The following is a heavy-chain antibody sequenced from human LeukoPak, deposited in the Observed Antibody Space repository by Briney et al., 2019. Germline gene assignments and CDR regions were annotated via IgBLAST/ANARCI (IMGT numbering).Heavy chain of an antibody. CDR3: AKGGSGSYPFDAFDI. CDR1: GFTFSSYS. J-gene: IGHJ3*02. Sequence: GGSLRLSCAASGFTFSSYSMNWVRQAPGKGLEWVSVIYSGGSTYYADSVKGRFTISRDNSKNTLYLQMNSLRAEDTAVYYCAKGGSGSYPFDAFDIWGQGTMVTVSS. D-gene: IGHD1-26*01. CDR2: IYSGGST. V-gene: IGHV3-53*01.